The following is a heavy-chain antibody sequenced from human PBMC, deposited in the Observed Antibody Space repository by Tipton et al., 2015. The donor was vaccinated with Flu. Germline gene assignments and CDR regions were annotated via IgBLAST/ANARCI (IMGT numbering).Heavy chain of an antibody. V-gene: IGHV4-31*03. D-gene: IGHD3-3*01. CDR3: ARGAYDFWSGYPTHYFDY. CDR1: GGSISSGGYY. J-gene: IGHJ4*02. Sequence: TLSLTCTVSGGSISSGGYYWSWIRQHPGKGLEWIGYIYYSGSTYYNPSLKSRVTISVDTSKNQFSPKLSSVTAADTAVYYCARGAYDFWSGYPTHYFDYWGQGTLVTVSS. CDR2: IYYSGST.